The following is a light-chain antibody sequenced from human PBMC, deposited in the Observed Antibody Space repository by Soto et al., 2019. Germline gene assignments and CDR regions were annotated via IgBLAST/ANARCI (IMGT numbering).Light chain of an antibody. CDR2: DVS. CDR3: SSYTSSSTPYV. V-gene: IGLV2-14*01. Sequence: QSALTQPASVSGSPGQSITISCTGTSSDVGGYNDVSWYQQHPGKAPKLMIYDVSNRPSGVSNLFSGSKSGNTASLPISGLQAEDEADYYCSSYTSSSTPYVFGTGTKLTVL. J-gene: IGLJ1*01. CDR1: SSDVGGYND.